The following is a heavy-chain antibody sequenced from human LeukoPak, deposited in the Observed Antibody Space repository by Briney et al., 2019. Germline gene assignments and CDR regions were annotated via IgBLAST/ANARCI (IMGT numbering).Heavy chain of an antibody. CDR3: ARVSSVWIKDYYYYMDV. CDR2: IYHSGST. CDR1: GGSISSSNW. V-gene: IGHV4-4*02. Sequence: NSSETLSLACAVSGGSISSSNWWSWVRQPPGKGLEWIGEIYHSGSTNYNPSLKSRVTISVDKSKNQFSLKLSSVTAADTAVYYCARVSSVWIKDYYYYMDVWGKGTTVTVSS. J-gene: IGHJ6*03. D-gene: IGHD5-12*01.